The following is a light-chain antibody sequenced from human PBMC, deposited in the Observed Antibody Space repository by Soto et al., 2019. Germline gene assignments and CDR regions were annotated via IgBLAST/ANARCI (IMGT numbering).Light chain of an antibody. CDR3: QQYDNLPLT. CDR2: DAS. J-gene: IGKJ4*01. CDR1: QDISNY. Sequence: IQMTQSPSSLSASVGDTLTITCQASQDISNYLDLYQQKPGKAPKLLIYDASSLATGVPSRFSGSGSGTDFTFTISSLQPEDIATYYCQQYDNLPLTFGGGTKVDIK. V-gene: IGKV1-33*01.